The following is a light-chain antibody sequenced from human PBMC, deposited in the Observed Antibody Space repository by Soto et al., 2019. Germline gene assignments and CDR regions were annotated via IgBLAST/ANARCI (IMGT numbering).Light chain of an antibody. CDR2: KAS. J-gene: IGKJ4*01. CDR3: QQYNSYSPLT. V-gene: IGKV1-5*03. CDR1: QSISSW. Sequence: DIQMTQSPSTLSAPVGDRVTITCRASQSISSWLAWYQQKPGKAPKPLIYKASSLESGVPSRFSGSGSGTEFTLTISSMQPDDFATYYCQQYNSYSPLTFGGGTKVEIK.